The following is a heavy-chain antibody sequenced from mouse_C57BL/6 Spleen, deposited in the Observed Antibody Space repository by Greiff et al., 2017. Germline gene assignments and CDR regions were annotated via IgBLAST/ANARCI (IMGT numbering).Heavy chain of an antibody. J-gene: IGHJ2*01. Sequence: VQLQQSGAELARPGASVKMSCKASGYTFTSYTMHWVKQRHGQGLEWIGYINPSSGYTKYNQKFKDKATLTADKSSSTAYMQLSSLTSEDAAVDYCARGSLSYGNSDYWGQGTTLTVSS. CDR3: ARGSLSYGNSDY. CDR1: GYTFTSYT. V-gene: IGHV1-4*01. CDR2: INPSSGYT. D-gene: IGHD2-1*01.